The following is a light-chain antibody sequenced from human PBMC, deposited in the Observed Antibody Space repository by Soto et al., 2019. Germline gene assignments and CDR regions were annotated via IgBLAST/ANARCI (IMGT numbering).Light chain of an antibody. CDR2: KAS. V-gene: IGKV1-5*03. J-gene: IGKJ2*01. Sequence: DIQMTQSPSTLSASVGDRVTFTCRASQNINSWVAWYQQRPGKAPKLLIYKASTLKSGVPSRFSGSGSGTEFTLTNSSLQPDDFATYYCQQCSSYYTFGQGTKLEIK. CDR3: QQCSSYYT. CDR1: QNINSW.